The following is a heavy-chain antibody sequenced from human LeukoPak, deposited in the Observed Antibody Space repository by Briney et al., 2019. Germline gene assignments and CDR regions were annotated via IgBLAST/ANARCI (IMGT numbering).Heavy chain of an antibody. J-gene: IGHJ5*02. Sequence: SGPTLVKPTQTLTLTCTFSGFSLTTHGVGVGWIRQPPGQALEWLALIFWDDDFRYSPSMKNRLAIAKDTSENRVVLTMTNVDPVDTATYFCAHGILGYCNGRNGRTCFISSDPWGQGILVTVSS. CDR1: GFSLTTHGVG. V-gene: IGHV2-5*02. CDR2: IFWDDDF. CDR3: AHGILGYCNGRNGRTCFISSDP. D-gene: IGHD2-15*01.